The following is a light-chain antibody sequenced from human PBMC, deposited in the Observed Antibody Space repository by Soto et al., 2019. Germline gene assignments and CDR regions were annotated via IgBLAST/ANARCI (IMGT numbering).Light chain of an antibody. V-gene: IGKV3-20*01. CDR1: QSVSSTY. CDR2: GAS. CDR3: HQYGSSPPFT. J-gene: IGKJ2*01. Sequence: EIVLTQSPGTLSLSPGERATLSCRASQSVSSTYIAWYQQNPGQAPRRLIYGASSRATGIPDRFSGSGSGTDFTLTISRLEPEDCAVYFCHQYGSSPPFTFGQGTKVEIK.